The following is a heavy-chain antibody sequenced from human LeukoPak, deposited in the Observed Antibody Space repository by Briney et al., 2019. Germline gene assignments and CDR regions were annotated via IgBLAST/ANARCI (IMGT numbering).Heavy chain of an antibody. Sequence: ASVKVSCKASGYTFTSYGISWVRQAPGQGLEWMGWISAYNGNTNYAQKFQGRVTITRNTSISTAYMELSSLRSEDTAVYYCATSLWAVFDYWGQGTLVTVSS. D-gene: IGHD2-2*01. CDR2: ISAYNGNT. CDR1: GYTFTSYG. V-gene: IGHV1-18*01. J-gene: IGHJ4*02. CDR3: ATSLWAVFDY.